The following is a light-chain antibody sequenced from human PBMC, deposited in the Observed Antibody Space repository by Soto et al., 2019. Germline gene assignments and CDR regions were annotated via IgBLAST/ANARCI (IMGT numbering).Light chain of an antibody. CDR2: EVR. CDR1: SRDVGAYNL. V-gene: IGLV2-14*01. Sequence: QSALTQPGSVSGSPGQSITISCSGTSRDVGAYNLVSWYQQRPGKAPKLLIYEVRNRPSGLSYRFSGSKSGNTASLTISSLLPEDEADYFCSSFSSRNTLVFGGATKLTVL. J-gene: IGLJ2*01. CDR3: SSFSSRNTLV.